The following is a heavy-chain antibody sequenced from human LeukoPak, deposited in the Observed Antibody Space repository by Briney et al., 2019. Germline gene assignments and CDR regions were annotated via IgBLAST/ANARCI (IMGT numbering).Heavy chain of an antibody. CDR2: IRYDGSNK. J-gene: IGHJ4*02. V-gene: IGHV3-30*02. CDR1: GFTFSSYG. Sequence: GGSLRLSCAASGFTFSSYGMHWVRQAPGEGLEWVAFIRYDGSNKYYADSVKGRFTISRDNSKSTVYLQMSSLSAEDTAVYYCAKGGSGYYSYYFDFWGQGTLVTVSS. D-gene: IGHD3-22*01. CDR3: AKGGSGYYSYYFDF.